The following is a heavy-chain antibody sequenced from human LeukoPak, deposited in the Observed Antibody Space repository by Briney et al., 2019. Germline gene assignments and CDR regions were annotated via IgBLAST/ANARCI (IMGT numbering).Heavy chain of an antibody. CDR1: GVSISTSSYC. J-gene: IGHJ4*02. CDR2: IYYSGST. Sequence: SETLSLTCAVSGVSISTSSYCWGWIRQPPGEGLEWIGCIYYSGSTYYHPSLKSRVTIYADTSKNQFSPKLSSVTAADTAVYYCARLQDDSSDFYYFDYWGQGTLVTVSS. CDR3: ARLQDDSSDFYYFDY. D-gene: IGHD3-22*01. V-gene: IGHV4-39*01.